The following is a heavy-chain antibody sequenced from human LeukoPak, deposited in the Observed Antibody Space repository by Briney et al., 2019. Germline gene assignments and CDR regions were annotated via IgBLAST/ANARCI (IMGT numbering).Heavy chain of an antibody. CDR3: ARDGDSSGYYAAFDI. CDR2: ISSSSSII. D-gene: IGHD3-22*01. J-gene: IGHJ3*02. V-gene: IGHV3-48*02. Sequence: PGGFLRLSCAASGFTFSSYSMNWVRQAPGKGLEWLSYISSSSSIIYYADSVKGRFTISRDNAKNSLYLQMNSLRDEDTAVYYCARDGDSSGYYAAFDIWGQGTMVTVSS. CDR1: GFTFSSYS.